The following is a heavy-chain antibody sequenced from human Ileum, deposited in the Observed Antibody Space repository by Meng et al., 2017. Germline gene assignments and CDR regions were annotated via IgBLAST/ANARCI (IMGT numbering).Heavy chain of an antibody. J-gene: IGHJ4*02. CDR1: GGSFSGYY. CDR3: ARGGHDSSGYYSFDY. Sequence: QLRPWVAGLLKPSETRSLTCAVYGGSFSGYYWSWIRQPPGKGLEWIGEINHSGSTNYNPSLKSRVTISVNTSKNQFSLKLSSVTAADTAVYYCARGGHDSSGYYSFDYWGQGTLVTVSS. V-gene: IGHV4-34*01. CDR2: INHSGST. D-gene: IGHD3-22*01.